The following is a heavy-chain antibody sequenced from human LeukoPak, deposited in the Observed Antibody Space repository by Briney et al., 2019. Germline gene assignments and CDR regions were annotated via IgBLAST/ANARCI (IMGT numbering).Heavy chain of an antibody. J-gene: IGHJ5*02. CDR1: GGSISSYY. Sequence: SETLSLTCTVSGGSISSYYWSWIRQPPGKGLEWIGYIYYSGSTNYNPSLKSRVTISVDTSKNQFSLKLSSVTAADTAVYYCARGETRYYDFWSGYPNWFDPWGQGTLVTVSS. CDR2: IYYSGST. V-gene: IGHV4-59*12. D-gene: IGHD3-3*01. CDR3: ARGETRYYDFWSGYPNWFDP.